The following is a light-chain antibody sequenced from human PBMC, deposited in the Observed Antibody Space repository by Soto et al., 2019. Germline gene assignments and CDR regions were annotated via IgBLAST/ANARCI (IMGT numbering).Light chain of an antibody. V-gene: IGKV3-15*01. Sequence: EIVMTQSPATLSVSPGERATLSCRASQSVSSNLAWYQQKPGQAPRLLIYDASTRATGIPARFSGSGSGTEFTLTISSLQSSDFAVYYCQQYNNWPLTFGGGTNVEIK. CDR2: DAS. J-gene: IGKJ4*01. CDR3: QQYNNWPLT. CDR1: QSVSSN.